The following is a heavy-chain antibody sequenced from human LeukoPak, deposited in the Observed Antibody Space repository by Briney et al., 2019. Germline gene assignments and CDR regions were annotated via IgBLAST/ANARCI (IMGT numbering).Heavy chain of an antibody. V-gene: IGHV6-1*01. CDR2: TYYRSKWYS. CDR3: ARGEFPYGYALAY. CDR1: GDSVSTNTAA. D-gene: IGHD5-18*01. J-gene: IGHJ4*02. Sequence: SQTLSLTCGISGDSVSTNTAAWIWIRQSPSRGLEWLGWTYYRSKWYSEYALSVESRITINSDTSKNQFSLHLNSVTPEDTAVYYCARGEFPYGYALAYWGQGTLVTVSS.